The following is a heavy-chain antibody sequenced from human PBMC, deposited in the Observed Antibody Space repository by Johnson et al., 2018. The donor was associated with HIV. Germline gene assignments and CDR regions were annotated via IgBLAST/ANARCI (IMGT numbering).Heavy chain of an antibody. CDR1: GFTFSSYA. CDR2: ISWNSGSI. V-gene: IGHV3-9*01. J-gene: IGHJ3*02. CDR3: AKEMSSSWYRGAFDI. D-gene: IGHD6-13*01. Sequence: VQLVESGGGVVQPGRSLRFSCAASGFTFSSYAMHWVRQAPGKGLEWVSGISWNSGSIGYADSVKGRFTISRDNAKNSLYLQMNSLRAEDTALYYCAKEMSSSWYRGAFDIWGQGTMVTVSS.